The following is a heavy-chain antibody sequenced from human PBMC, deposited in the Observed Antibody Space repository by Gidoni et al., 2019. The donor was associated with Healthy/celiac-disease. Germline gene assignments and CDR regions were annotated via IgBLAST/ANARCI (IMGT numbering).Heavy chain of an antibody. CDR1: GFTFTSYA. Sequence: EVQLLESGGGLVQPGGSLRLSCAASGFTFTSYAMSWVRQAPGKGLEWVSAISGSGGSTYYADSVKGRFTISRDNSKNTLYLQMNSLRAEDTAVYYCAKVRLDTIRVGYFDLWGRGTLVTVSS. J-gene: IGHJ2*01. V-gene: IGHV3-23*01. CDR3: AKVRLDTIRVGYFDL. CDR2: ISGSGGST. D-gene: IGHD3-3*01.